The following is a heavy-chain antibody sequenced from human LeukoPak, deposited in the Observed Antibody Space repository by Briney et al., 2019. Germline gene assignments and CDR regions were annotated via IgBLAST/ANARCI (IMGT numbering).Heavy chain of an antibody. J-gene: IGHJ5*02. V-gene: IGHV4-59*01. CDR2: IYYSGST. CDR3: ARVHRYCSSTSCYNWFDP. D-gene: IGHD2-2*01. Sequence: SETLSLTCTVSGGSISSYYWSWIRQPPGKGLEWIGYIYYSGSTNYNPSLKSRVTISVDTSKNQFSLKLSSVTAADTAVYYCARVHRYCSSTSCYNWFDPWGQGTLVTASS. CDR1: GGSISSYY.